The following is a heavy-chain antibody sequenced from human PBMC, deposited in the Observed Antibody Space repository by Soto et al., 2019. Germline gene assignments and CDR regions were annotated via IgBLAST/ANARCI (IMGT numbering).Heavy chain of an antibody. V-gene: IGHV1-3*01. CDR1: GYTFISYG. D-gene: IGHD3-9*01. CDR3: ARDLDDILTGPNFDP. J-gene: IGHJ5*02. Sequence: GASVNVSCKASGYTFISYGIHWVRQAPGQRLEWMGWINAYNGNTKYSQKFQDRVTFTRDTSASTAYMELSSLTSGDAAVYYCARDLDDILTGPNFDPWGQGTLVTVSS. CDR2: INAYNGNT.